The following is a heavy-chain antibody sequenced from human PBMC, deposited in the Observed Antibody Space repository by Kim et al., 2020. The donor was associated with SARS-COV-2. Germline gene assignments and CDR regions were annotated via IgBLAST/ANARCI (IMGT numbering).Heavy chain of an antibody. V-gene: IGHV4-34*01. CDR3: ARGISGAFDI. D-gene: IGHD5-12*01. CDR2: ST. Sequence: STNYNPSLKSRVTISVDTSKNQFSLKLSSVTAADTAVYYCARGISGAFDIWGQGTMVTGSS. J-gene: IGHJ3*02.